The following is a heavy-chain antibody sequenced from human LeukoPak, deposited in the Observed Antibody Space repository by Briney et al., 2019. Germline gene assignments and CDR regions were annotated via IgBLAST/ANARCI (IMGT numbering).Heavy chain of an antibody. CDR1: GGSISSYY. D-gene: IGHD6-19*01. Sequence: SETLSLTCTVSGGSISSYYWSWIRQSPGKGLEWIGYIYYSGTTNYNPSLKSRVTISVDTSKNQFSLKLSSVTAADTAVYYCARVGGSGSTGLDYWGQGTLVTVSS. J-gene: IGHJ4*02. CDR2: IYYSGTT. CDR3: ARVGGSGSTGLDY. V-gene: IGHV4-59*01.